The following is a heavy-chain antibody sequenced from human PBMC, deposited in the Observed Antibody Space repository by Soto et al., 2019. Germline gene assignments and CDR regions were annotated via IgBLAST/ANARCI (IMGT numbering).Heavy chain of an antibody. CDR2: IIPILGIA. V-gene: IGHV1-69*04. D-gene: IGHD1-20*01. Sequence: GASVKVSCKASGGTFSSYTISWVRQAPGQGLEWMGRIIPILGIANYAQKLQGRVTITADKSTSTAYMELSSLRSEDTAVYYCARDGLNWNDSPGFDYWGQGTLVTVSS. CDR3: ARDGLNWNDSPGFDY. CDR1: GGTFSSYT. J-gene: IGHJ4*02.